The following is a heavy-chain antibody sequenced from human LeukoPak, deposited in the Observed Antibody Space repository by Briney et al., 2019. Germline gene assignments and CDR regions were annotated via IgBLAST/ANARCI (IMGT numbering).Heavy chain of an antibody. CDR2: IYYSGST. V-gene: IGHV4-39*07. J-gene: IGHJ4*02. Sequence: PSETLSLTCTVSGGSISSSSYYWGWIRQPPGKGLEWIGSIYYSGSTYYNPSLKSRVTISVDTSKNQFSLKLSSVTAADTAVYYCARAYDYVWGTALFDYWGRGTLVTVSS. D-gene: IGHD3-16*01. CDR3: ARAYDYVWGTALFDY. CDR1: GGSISSSSYY.